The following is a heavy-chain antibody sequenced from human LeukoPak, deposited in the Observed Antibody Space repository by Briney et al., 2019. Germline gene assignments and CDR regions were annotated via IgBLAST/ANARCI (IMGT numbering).Heavy chain of an antibody. D-gene: IGHD3-22*01. J-gene: IGHJ5*02. CDR2: INHSGST. V-gene: IGHV4-34*01. Sequence: SETLSLTCAVYGGSFSGYYWSWIRQPPGKGLEWIGEINHSGSTNYNPSLKSRVTISVDTSKNQFSLKLSSVTAADTAVYYCARSPYYYDSSGYYGMYNWFDPWGQGTLVTVSS. CDR3: ARSPYYYDSSGYYGMYNWFDP. CDR1: GGSFSGYY.